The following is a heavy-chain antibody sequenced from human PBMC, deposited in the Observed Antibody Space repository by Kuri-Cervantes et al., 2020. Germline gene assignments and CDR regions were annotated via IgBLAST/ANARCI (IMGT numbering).Heavy chain of an antibody. CDR1: GFTFRSYG. Sequence: LSLTCAASGFTFRSYGMSWVRQAPGKELEWVSNIYSGSSTYYSDSVKGRFTISRHNSKNTLYLQMNRLRPEDTAVYFCARVTTFYFYYYYMDVWGKGTTVTVSS. CDR3: ARVTTFYFYYYYMDV. V-gene: IGHV3-53*04. D-gene: IGHD1-1*01. J-gene: IGHJ6*03. CDR2: IYSGSST.